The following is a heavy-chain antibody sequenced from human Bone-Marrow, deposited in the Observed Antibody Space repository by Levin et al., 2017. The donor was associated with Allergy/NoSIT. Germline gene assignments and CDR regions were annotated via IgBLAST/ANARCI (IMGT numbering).Heavy chain of an antibody. V-gene: IGHV3-23*01. J-gene: IGHJ4*02. CDR3: AKVASVHVVRGVIITGYFDY. D-gene: IGHD3-10*01. CDR2: ISGSGGST. Sequence: QPGGSLRLSCAASGFTFSSYAMSWVRQAPGKGLEWVSAISGSGGSTYYADSVKGRFTISRDNSNNTLYLQMNSLRAEDTAVYYCAKVASVHVVRGVIITGYFDYWGQGTLVTVSS. CDR1: GFTFSSYA.